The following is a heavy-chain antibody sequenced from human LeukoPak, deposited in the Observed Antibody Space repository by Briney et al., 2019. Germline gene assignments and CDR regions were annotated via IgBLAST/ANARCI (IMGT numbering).Heavy chain of an antibody. J-gene: IGHJ3*02. CDR3: ARHKITIFDLDAFGI. Sequence: PSETLSLTCTVSGGSISSYYWSWIRQPPGKGLEWIGYIYYSGSTNYNPSLKSRVTISVDASKNQFSLKLSSVTAADTAVYYCARHKITIFDLDAFGIWGQGTMVTVSS. V-gene: IGHV4-59*08. D-gene: IGHD3-9*01. CDR2: IYYSGST. CDR1: GGSISSYY.